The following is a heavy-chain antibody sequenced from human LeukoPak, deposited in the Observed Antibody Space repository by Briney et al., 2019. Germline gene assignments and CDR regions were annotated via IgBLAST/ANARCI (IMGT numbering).Heavy chain of an antibody. Sequence: ASVKVSCKASGYTFSGEYMHWVRQAPGQGLEWMGRNNPESGGTNYAQKFQGRVTMTSDTSISTLYMEVSRLKSDDTAVYYCVRGLPGGFDLSGRGNQVTVSS. CDR2: NNPESGGT. CDR1: GYTFSGEY. J-gene: IGHJ2*01. CDR3: VRGLPGGFDL. V-gene: IGHV1-2*06.